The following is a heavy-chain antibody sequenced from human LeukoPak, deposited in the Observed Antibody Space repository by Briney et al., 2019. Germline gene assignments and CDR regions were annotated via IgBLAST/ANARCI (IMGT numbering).Heavy chain of an antibody. CDR2: IYSGGST. V-gene: IGHV3-53*01. CDR3: ARDYPTYYYGSGSYHYGMDV. D-gene: IGHD3-10*01. J-gene: IGHJ6*04. CDR1: GFTVSSNY. Sequence: GSLRLSCAASGFTVSSNYMSWVRQAPGKGLEWVSVIYSGGSTYYADSVKGRFTISRDNSKNTLYLQMNSLRAEDTAVYYCARDYPTYYYGSGSYHYGMDVWGKGTTVTVSS.